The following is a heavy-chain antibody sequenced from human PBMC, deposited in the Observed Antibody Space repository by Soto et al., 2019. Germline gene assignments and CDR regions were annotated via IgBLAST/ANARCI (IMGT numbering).Heavy chain of an antibody. D-gene: IGHD3-10*01. J-gene: IGHJ4*02. V-gene: IGHV3-64*01. Sequence: EVQLVESGGGLVQPGGSLRLSCAASGFTFSSYAMHWVRQAPGKGLEYVSGISNNGGSTYYANSVKGRFTISRDNSKNTLYLQVGSLRAEDMAVFYCARTDIDYSGSGNYYTFYFDYWGQGTLVTVSS. CDR1: GFTFSSYA. CDR3: ARTDIDYSGSGNYYTFYFDY. CDR2: ISNNGGST.